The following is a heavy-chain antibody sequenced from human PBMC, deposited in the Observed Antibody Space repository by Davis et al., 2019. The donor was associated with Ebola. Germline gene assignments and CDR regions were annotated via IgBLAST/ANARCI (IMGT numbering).Heavy chain of an antibody. CDR2: ISGSGGST. V-gene: IGHV3-23*01. CDR1: GITFSSYA. CDR3: ARGPLHYDILTGYPDY. Sequence: PGGSLRLSCAVSGITFSSYAMSWVRQAPGKGLEWVSAISGSGGSTYYSDSVKGRFTISRDNSKNTLYLQMNSLRAEDTAVYYCARGPLHYDILTGYPDYWGQGTLVTVSS. D-gene: IGHD3-9*01. J-gene: IGHJ4*02.